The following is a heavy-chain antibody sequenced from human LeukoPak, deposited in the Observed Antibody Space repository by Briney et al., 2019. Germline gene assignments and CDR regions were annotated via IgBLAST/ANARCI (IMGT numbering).Heavy chain of an antibody. CDR3: AKAIELHDAFDM. Sequence: GGSLRLSCATSRFTFSSYGMSWVRQAPGKGLEWVSLISGTGGSTYYADSVKGRFTISRDNSRNMLYLQMNTLRGEDTAVYFCAKAIELHDAFDMWGQGTMVTVSS. CDR1: RFTFSSYG. D-gene: IGHD2/OR15-2a*01. CDR2: ISGTGGST. J-gene: IGHJ3*02. V-gene: IGHV3-23*01.